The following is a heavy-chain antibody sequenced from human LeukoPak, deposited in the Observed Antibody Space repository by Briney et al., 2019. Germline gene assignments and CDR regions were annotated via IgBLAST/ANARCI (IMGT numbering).Heavy chain of an antibody. CDR1: GGSISSYY. Sequence: PSETLSLTCTVSGGSISSYYWSWIRQPPGKGLEWIGEINHSGSTNYNPSLKSRVTISVDTSKNQFSLKLSSVTAADTAVYYCARGFPRWYYGMDVWGQGTTVTVSS. V-gene: IGHV4-34*01. D-gene: IGHD2/OR15-2a*01. CDR2: INHSGST. CDR3: ARGFPRWYYGMDV. J-gene: IGHJ6*02.